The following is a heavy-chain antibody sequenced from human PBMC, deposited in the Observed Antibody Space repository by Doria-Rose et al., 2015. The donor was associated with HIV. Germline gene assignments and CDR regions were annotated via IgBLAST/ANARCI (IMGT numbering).Heavy chain of an antibody. Sequence: QVQLVQSGAEVRRPGASVKVSCKTSGFTFSDYYIHWVRQAPGQGLECVGRIDPKSGDTNYAQKFQGRVAMTSDTSISTAYMELSELTSADTAIYYCTCHPGGWYLPHFDHWGQGTLVTVSS. V-gene: IGHV1-2*06. J-gene: IGHJ4*02. CDR2: IDPKSGDT. D-gene: IGHD2-15*01. CDR3: TCHPGGWYLPHFDH. CDR1: GFTFSDYY.